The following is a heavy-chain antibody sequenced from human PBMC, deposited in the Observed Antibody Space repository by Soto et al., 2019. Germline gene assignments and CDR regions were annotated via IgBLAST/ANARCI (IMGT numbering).Heavy chain of an antibody. CDR3: TGGFTQYFDY. D-gene: IGHD3-16*01. Sequence: EVQLLESGGGLVQPGGSLRLSCAASGFTFSSYAMSWVRQAPGKGLEGVSAISGSGGSTYYADSVKGRFTISRDNSKNTLYLQMNSLRAEDTAVYYCTGGFTQYFDYWGQGTLVTVSS. CDR2: ISGSGGST. V-gene: IGHV3-23*01. J-gene: IGHJ4*02. CDR1: GFTFSSYA.